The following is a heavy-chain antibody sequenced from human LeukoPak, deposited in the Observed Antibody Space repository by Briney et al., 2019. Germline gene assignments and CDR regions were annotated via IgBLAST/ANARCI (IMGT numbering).Heavy chain of an antibody. D-gene: IGHD1-20*01. Sequence: GGSLRLSCAASGFTFSSYSMNWVRQAPGKGLEWVAVISYDGSNKYYADSVKGRFTISRDNSKNTLYLQMNSLRAEDTAVYHCAREYNSPYYFDYWGQGTLVTVSS. CDR1: GFTFSSYS. CDR2: ISYDGSNK. J-gene: IGHJ4*02. CDR3: AREYNSPYYFDY. V-gene: IGHV3-30*03.